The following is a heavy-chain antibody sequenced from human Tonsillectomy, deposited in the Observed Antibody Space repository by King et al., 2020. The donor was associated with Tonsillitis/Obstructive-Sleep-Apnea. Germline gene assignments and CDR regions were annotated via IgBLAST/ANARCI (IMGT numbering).Heavy chain of an antibody. D-gene: IGHD2-8*01. CDR3: AREGAVMNAFDI. V-gene: IGHV4-59*01. J-gene: IGHJ3*02. CDR1: GGSISSYY. CDR2: IYYSGGT. Sequence: QLQESGPGLVKPSETLSLTCTVSGGSISSYYWSWIRQPPGKGLEWIGYIYYSGGTNNNPSLKSRVTIPVDTSKNQFSLKLSSVTAADTAVYYCAREGAVMNAFDIWGQGTMVTVSS.